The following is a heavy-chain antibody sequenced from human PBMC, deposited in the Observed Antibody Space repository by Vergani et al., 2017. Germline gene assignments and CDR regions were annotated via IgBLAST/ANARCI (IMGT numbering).Heavy chain of an antibody. CDR2: INSDGSST. Sequence: EVQLVESGGGLVQPGGSLRLSCAASGFTFSSYWMHWVRQAPGKGLVWVSRINSDGSSTGYADSVKGRLTISRDNAKNTLYLQMNSLRAEDTAVYYCARGGYDRTYYFDYWGQGTLVTVSS. D-gene: IGHD3-22*01. V-gene: IGHV3-74*01. CDR3: ARGGYDRTYYFDY. J-gene: IGHJ4*02. CDR1: GFTFSSYW.